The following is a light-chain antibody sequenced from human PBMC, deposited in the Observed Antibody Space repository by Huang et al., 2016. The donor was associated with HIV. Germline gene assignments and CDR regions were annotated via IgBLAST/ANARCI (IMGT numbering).Light chain of an antibody. V-gene: IGKV3-11*01. Sequence: EVLLTQAPATLSLFPGERASRSCWASQDVTNYLAWYQQKPGQPPRLLIYDSSNRATGVPPRFSGSGSGTDFTLTISSLEPGDSAVYYCQQRGSWPPTFGQGTRLEIK. CDR3: QQRGSWPPT. CDR2: DSS. CDR1: QDVTNY. J-gene: IGKJ5*01.